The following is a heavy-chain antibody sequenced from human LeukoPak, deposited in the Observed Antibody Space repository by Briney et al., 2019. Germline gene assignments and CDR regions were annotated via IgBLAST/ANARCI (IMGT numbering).Heavy chain of an antibody. J-gene: IGHJ3*02. V-gene: IGHV3-9*03. Sequence: SLRLSCAASGFPFTSHSMNWVRQAPGKGLEWVSGISWNSGSIGYADSVKGRFTISRDNAKNSLYLQMNSLRAEDMALYYCAKDINANPDAFDIWGQGTMVTVSS. CDR3: AKDINANPDAFDI. D-gene: IGHD2-2*01. CDR1: GFPFTSHS. CDR2: ISWNSGSI.